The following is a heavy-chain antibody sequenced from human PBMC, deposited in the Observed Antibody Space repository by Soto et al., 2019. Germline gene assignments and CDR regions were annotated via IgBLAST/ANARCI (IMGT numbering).Heavy chain of an antibody. Sequence: GGSLRFSCAASGFTFSSYDMHWVRQATGKGLEWVTAIGTAGDTYYPGSVKGRFTISRENAKNSLYLQMNSLGAGDTAVYYCARELGYCSSTSCEPPGGGAFDIWGQGTMVTVSS. CDR3: ARELGYCSSTSCEPPGGGAFDI. J-gene: IGHJ3*02. V-gene: IGHV3-13*01. CDR1: GFTFSSYD. D-gene: IGHD2-2*01. CDR2: IGTAGDT.